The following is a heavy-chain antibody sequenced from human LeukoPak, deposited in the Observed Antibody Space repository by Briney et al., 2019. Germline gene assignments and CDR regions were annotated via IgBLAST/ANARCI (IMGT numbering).Heavy chain of an antibody. CDR1: GFTFSSYT. CDR2: IDGSSTYI. J-gene: IGHJ4*02. V-gene: IGHV3-21*01. CDR3: ARVITMIVVVDY. D-gene: IGHD3-22*01. Sequence: GGSLRLSRAASGFTFSSYTMNWVRQAPGKGLEWVSSIDGSSTYIYYADSVKGRFTISRDNAKNSLYLQMNSLRADDTAVYYCARVITMIVVVDYWGLGTLVTVSS.